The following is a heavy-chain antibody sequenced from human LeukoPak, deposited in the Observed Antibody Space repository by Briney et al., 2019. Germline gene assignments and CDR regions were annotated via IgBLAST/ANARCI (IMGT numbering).Heavy chain of an antibody. CDR1: GFTFSGSA. CDR3: TRPSYDSSVSGVVY. D-gene: IGHD3-22*01. J-gene: IGHJ4*02. V-gene: IGHV3-73*01. CDR2: IRSKANSYAT. Sequence: GGSLRLSCATSGFTFSGSAIHWVRQASGKGLEWVGRIRSKANSYATTDAASVKGRFTISRDDSKNTAYLQMNSLRTEDTAVYYCTRPSYDSSVSGVVYWGQGTLVTVSS.